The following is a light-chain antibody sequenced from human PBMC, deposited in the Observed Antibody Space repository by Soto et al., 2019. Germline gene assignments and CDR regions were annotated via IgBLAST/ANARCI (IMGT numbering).Light chain of an antibody. CDR1: EVGAHRF. V-gene: IGLV2-14*01. CDR3: STYTSASIS. J-gene: IGLJ2*01. CDR2: EVI. Sequence: QSALTQPASVSGSPGQSITISCTGTEVGAHRFVSWYQQVPGTAPKLLIYEVIKRPSGISPRFSGSKAGNTASLTISGLQADDEADYFCSTYTSASISFGGGTKVTVL.